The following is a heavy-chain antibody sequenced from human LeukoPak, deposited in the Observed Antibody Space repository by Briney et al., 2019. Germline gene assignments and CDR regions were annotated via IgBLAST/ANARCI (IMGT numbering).Heavy chain of an antibody. CDR3: ARDSLFDY. J-gene: IGHJ4*02. V-gene: IGHV3-74*01. CDR2: ISTDGRST. Sequence: GGSLRLSCAASGFTFSSYRMYWFRQAPGKGLVWVSRISTDGRSTSYADSVKGRFTISRDNAKNTLYLQMNSLRAEDTAMYYCARDSLFDYWGQGTLVTVSS. CDR1: GFTFSSYR.